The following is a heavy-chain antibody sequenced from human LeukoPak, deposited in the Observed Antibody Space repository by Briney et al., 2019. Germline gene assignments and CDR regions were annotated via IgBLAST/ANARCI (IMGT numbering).Heavy chain of an antibody. D-gene: IGHD3-3*01. Sequence: GGSLGLSCAASGFTFSSHWMSWVRQAPGKGLEWVANIKQDGSEQYYVDSVKGRFTISRDNAKNSLYLQMNSLRAEDTAVYYCARDVRADFWSGYPNHAFDIWGQGTLVTVSS. CDR1: GFTFSSHW. CDR2: IKQDGSEQ. V-gene: IGHV3-7*01. J-gene: IGHJ3*02. CDR3: ARDVRADFWSGYPNHAFDI.